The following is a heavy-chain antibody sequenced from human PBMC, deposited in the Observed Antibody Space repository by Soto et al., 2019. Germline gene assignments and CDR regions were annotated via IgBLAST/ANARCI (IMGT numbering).Heavy chain of an antibody. D-gene: IGHD5-18*01. CDR3: ARVDTAMATYYYYGMDV. J-gene: IGHJ6*02. V-gene: IGHV5-51*01. Sequence: GESLKISCKGSGYSFTSYWIGWVRQMPGKGLEWMGIIYPGDSDTRYSPSFQGQVTISADKSISTAYLQWSSLKASDTAMYYCARVDTAMATYYYYGMDVWGQGTTVTVS. CDR1: GYSFTSYW. CDR2: IYPGDSDT.